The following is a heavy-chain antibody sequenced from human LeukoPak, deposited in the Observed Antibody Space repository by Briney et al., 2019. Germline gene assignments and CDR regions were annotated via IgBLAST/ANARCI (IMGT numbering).Heavy chain of an antibody. Sequence: GGSLRLSCAASGFPFSDYYMSWIRQAPGKGLEWVSYISSSGGYTNYADSVKGRFTISRDNAKNSMYLQMNSLRAEDTAVYYCANMIVVATQGNQFDPWGQGTLVSVSS. V-gene: IGHV3-11*03. CDR3: ANMIVVATQGNQFDP. CDR2: ISSSGGYT. CDR1: GFPFSDYY. J-gene: IGHJ5*02. D-gene: IGHD3-22*01.